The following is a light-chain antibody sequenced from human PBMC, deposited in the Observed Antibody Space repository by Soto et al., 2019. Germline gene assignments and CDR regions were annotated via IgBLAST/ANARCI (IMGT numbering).Light chain of an antibody. J-gene: IGKJ1*01. CDR2: AAS. CDR1: QSVRSN. CDR3: QHYDHWPLT. Sequence: EIVMTQSPATLSVSLGERATVSCRASQSVRSNLAWLQQNPGQAPRLLIYAASTRATGVPARFSGSGSGTDFTLTISSLQSEDVAVYYCQHYDHWPLTFGQGTKVDIK. V-gene: IGKV3-15*01.